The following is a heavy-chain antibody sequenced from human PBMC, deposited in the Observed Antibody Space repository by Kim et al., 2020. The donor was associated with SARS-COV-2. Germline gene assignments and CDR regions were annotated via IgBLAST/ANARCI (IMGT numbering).Heavy chain of an antibody. J-gene: IGHJ6*02. V-gene: IGHV1-69*13. CDR3: ARGGYSSGNYYYYGMDV. D-gene: IGHD6-19*01. Sequence: SVKVSCKASGGTFSSYAISWVRQAPGQGLEWMGGIIPIFGTANYAQKFQGRVTITADESTSTAYMELSSLRSEDTAVYYCARGGYSSGNYYYYGMDVWGQGTTVTVSS. CDR1: GGTFSSYA. CDR2: IIPIFGTA.